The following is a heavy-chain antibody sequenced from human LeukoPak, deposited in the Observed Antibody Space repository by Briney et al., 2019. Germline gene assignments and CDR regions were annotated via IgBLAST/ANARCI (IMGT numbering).Heavy chain of an antibody. CDR2: IGSSSSDI. D-gene: IGHD6-19*01. CDR1: GFTFSSYS. J-gene: IGHJ4*02. V-gene: IGHV3-21*06. CDR3: AAALAIAVGGTTPGDY. Sequence: PGGSLRLSCAASGFTFSSYSMNWVRQAPGKGLEWVSSIGSSSSDIFYADSVKGRFTISRDNAKNSLYLKMNSLRVEDTAVYYCAAALAIAVGGTTPGDYWGQGTLVTVSS.